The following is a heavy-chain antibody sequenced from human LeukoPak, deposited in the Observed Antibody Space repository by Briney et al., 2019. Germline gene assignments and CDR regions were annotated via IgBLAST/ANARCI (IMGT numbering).Heavy chain of an antibody. Sequence: SETLSLTCAVYDESFSGYYCSWIRQPPRKGLEWIGEIDHSGSTNYNPSLQSRVTISVDTSKNQFSLKLSSVTAADTAVYYCAGEYSSSWYPGWFDPWGQGTLVTVSS. D-gene: IGHD6-13*01. J-gene: IGHJ5*02. V-gene: IGHV4-34*01. CDR3: AGEYSSSWYPGWFDP. CDR1: DESFSGYY. CDR2: IDHSGST.